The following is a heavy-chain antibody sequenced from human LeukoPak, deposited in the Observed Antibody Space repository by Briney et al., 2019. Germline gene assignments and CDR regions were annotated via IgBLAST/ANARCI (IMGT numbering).Heavy chain of an antibody. D-gene: IGHD3-10*01. V-gene: IGHV4-30-2*01. CDR2: IYYSGSI. CDR1: GGSISSGGYS. CDR3: ARDAGLNWFDP. J-gene: IGHJ5*02. Sequence: PSQTLSLTCAVSGGSISSGGYSWSWIRQPPGKGLEWIGYIYYSGSIYYNPSLKSRVTISVDRSKNQFSLKLSSVTAADTAVYYCARDAGLNWFDPWGQGTLVTVSS.